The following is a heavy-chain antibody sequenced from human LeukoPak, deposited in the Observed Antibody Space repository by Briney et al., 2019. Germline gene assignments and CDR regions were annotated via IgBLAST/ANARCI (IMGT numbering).Heavy chain of an antibody. J-gene: IGHJ4*02. CDR1: GFTFSSYT. Sequence: PGGSLRLSCAASGFTFSSYTMSWVRQAPGKGLEWVSTITTSDGNTYYADSVKGRFTISRDNSKNTLYLQMNSLRAEDTAIYYCARTVDTAMVTIDYWGQGTLVTVSS. V-gene: IGHV3-23*01. CDR2: ITTSDGNT. D-gene: IGHD5-18*01. CDR3: ARTVDTAMVTIDY.